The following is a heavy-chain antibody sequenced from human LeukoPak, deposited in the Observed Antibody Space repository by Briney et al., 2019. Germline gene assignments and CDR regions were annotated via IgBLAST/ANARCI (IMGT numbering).Heavy chain of an antibody. J-gene: IGHJ4*02. CDR1: VFTFSSYA. D-gene: IGHD7-27*01. Sequence: PGGSLRLSCAASVFTFSSYAMSWVRQAPGKGMEWVSVISGSGGGTYYADSVKGRFTISRDNSKNTLYLQMNSLRAEDTAVYYCAKAGNWAFDYWGQGTLVTVSS. CDR3: AKAGNWAFDY. V-gene: IGHV3-23*01. CDR2: ISGSGGGT.